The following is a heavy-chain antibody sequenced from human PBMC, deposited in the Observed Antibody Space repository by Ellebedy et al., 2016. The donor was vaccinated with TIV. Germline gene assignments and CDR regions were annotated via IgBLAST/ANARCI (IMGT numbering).Heavy chain of an antibody. D-gene: IGHD3-10*01. Sequence: MPSETLSLTCSVSGASITTNSYYWGWIRQPPGKGLEWIGSIYSSGTTFYNPSLKSRVTISGDTSRNQFSLKLSSVTATDTAVYYCARRGTSRAELLDYWGQGTLVTVSS. V-gene: IGHV4-39*01. J-gene: IGHJ4*02. CDR2: IYSSGTT. CDR3: ARRGTSRAELLDY. CDR1: GASITTNSYY.